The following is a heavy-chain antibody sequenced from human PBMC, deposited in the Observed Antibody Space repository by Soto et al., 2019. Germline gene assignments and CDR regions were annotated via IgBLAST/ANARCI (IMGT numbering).Heavy chain of an antibody. CDR2: IYYSGST. Sequence: SETLSLTCTVSGGSISSYYWSWIRQPPGKGLEWIGYIYYSGSTNYNPSLKSRVTISVDTSKNQFSLKLSSVTAADTAVYYCARGLTGTTRGHWFDPWGQGTLVTVSS. CDR1: GGSISSYY. J-gene: IGHJ5*02. V-gene: IGHV4-59*01. CDR3: ARGLTGTTRGHWFDP. D-gene: IGHD1-7*01.